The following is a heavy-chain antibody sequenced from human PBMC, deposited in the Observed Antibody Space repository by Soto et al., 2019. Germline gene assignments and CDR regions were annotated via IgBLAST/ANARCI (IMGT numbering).Heavy chain of an antibody. V-gene: IGHV4-59*08. J-gene: IGHJ4*02. CDR1: CGSMISYY. CDR3: ERRIVATETFDY. D-gene: IGHD5-12*01. CDR2: IYYAGST. Sequence: PSETLSLTCTVSCGSMISYYWSWIRQPPGRGLEWIGFIYYAGSTKYNPSLNSLVTISVTTSKNQFSLTVTSVTAADTAVYFCERRIVATETFDYWGQGTLVTVSS.